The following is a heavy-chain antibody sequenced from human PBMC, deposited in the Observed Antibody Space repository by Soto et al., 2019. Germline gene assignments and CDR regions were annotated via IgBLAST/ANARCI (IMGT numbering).Heavy chain of an antibody. CDR3: AAAVTMIYNKGHYAFDM. J-gene: IGHJ3*02. CDR2: ILVASGGT. V-gene: IGHV1-58*01. CDR1: GFTFGNSA. D-gene: IGHD3-22*01. Sequence: QMQLVQSGPEVKKPGTSVRVSCKASGFTFGNSAVHWVRQARGQSLEWMGWILVASGGTNYAENFEERVTIARDMSTSTAYMELSSLRSEDTAVYSCAAAVTMIYNKGHYAFDMWGQGTLVTVSS.